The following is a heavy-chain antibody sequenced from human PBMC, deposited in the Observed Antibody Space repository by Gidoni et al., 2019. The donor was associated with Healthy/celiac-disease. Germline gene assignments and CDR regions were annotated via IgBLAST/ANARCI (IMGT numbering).Heavy chain of an antibody. CDR3: ANLHLPCRDGGSCYIPSFDY. Sequence: EVQRLESGGGLVQPGGSLRLSCAASGFTFSSYAMSWVRQAPGKGLEWFSAISGSGGSTNYAGSVKVRFTISRDNSKNPLYLQMNSLRAADTAVYYCANLHLPCRDGGSCYIPSFDYWGQGTLVTVSS. D-gene: IGHD2-15*01. CDR2: ISGSGGST. V-gene: IGHV3-23*01. CDR1: GFTFSSYA. J-gene: IGHJ4*02.